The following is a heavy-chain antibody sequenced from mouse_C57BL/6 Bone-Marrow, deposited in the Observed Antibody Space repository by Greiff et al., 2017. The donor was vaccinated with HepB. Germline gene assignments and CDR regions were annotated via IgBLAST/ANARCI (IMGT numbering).Heavy chain of an antibody. CDR1: GYSITSGYD. CDR2: ISYSGST. V-gene: IGHV3-1*01. J-gene: IGHJ2*01. D-gene: IGHD2-5*01. CDR3: ARATYSKGGYFDY. Sequence: VQLKQSGPGMVKPSQSLSLTCTVTGYSITSGYDWHWIRHFPGNKLEWMGYISYSGSTNYNPSLKSRISITHDTSKNHFFLKLNPATTEDTATYYCARATYSKGGYFDYWGQGTTLTVSS.